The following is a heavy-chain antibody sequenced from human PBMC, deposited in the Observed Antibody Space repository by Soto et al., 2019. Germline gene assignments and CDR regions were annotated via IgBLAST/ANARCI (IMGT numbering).Heavy chain of an antibody. D-gene: IGHD5-18*01. J-gene: IGHJ6*02. CDR3: ARERYSYGYGGYYYYGMDV. Sequence: PSETLSLTCAVYGGSFSGHYWSWIRQPPGKGLEWIGEINHSGGTSYNPSLKSRVTISVDTSKNQFSLKLSSVTAADTAVYYCARERYSYGYGGYYYYGMDVWGQGTTVTVSS. CDR1: GGSFSGHY. V-gene: IGHV4-34*01. CDR2: INHSGGT.